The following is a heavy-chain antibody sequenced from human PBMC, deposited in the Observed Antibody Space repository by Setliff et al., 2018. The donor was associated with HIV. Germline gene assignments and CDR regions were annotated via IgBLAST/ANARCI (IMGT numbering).Heavy chain of an antibody. CDR2: IYTSGST. J-gene: IGHJ4*02. CDR1: GGSISSGSYY. Sequence: SETLSLTCTVSGGSISSGSYYWSWIRQPAGKGLEWIGRIYTSGSTNYNPSLKSRVIISVDTSKNQFSLKLSSVTAADTAVYYCAGSWSGYPLSFGYWGQGTLVTVSS. D-gene: IGHD3-3*01. V-gene: IGHV4-61*02. CDR3: AGSWSGYPLSFGY.